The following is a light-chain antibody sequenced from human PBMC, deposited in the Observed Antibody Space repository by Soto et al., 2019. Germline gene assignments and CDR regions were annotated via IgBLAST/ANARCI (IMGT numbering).Light chain of an antibody. CDR1: NNEVGGYNY. J-gene: IGLJ1*01. V-gene: IGLV2-14*01. Sequence: QSVLTQPSAVSGSPGQSITISCTGTNNEVGGYNYVSWYQQHPGKAPKLMIYDVTNRPSGVSNRFSGSKSGNTASLTISGLQAQDEADYYCSSYTSSSTYVFGTGTKVTVL. CDR3: SSYTSSSTYV. CDR2: DVT.